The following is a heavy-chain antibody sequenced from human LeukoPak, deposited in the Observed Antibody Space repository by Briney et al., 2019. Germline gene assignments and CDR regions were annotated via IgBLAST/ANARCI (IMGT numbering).Heavy chain of an antibody. D-gene: IGHD6-13*01. V-gene: IGHV4-39*07. J-gene: IGHJ5*02. Sequence: SETLSLTCTVSDDSISSISFYWGWIRQPPGKGLEWIGSIYYGGTAYYNPSLESRVTMSLDTSKKQFSLRLRSVTAADTAVYYCVAYTSSLRWFDPWGQGTLVIVSS. CDR2: IYYGGTA. CDR1: DDSISSISFY. CDR3: VAYTSSLRWFDP.